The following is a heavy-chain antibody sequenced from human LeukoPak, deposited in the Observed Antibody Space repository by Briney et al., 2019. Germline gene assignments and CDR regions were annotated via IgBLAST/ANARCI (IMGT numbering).Heavy chain of an antibody. V-gene: IGHV1-69*05. J-gene: IGHJ4*02. Sequence: SVKVSCKASGGTFSSYAISWVRQAPGQGLEWMGRIIPIFGTANYAQKFQGRVTMTRDTSISTAYMELSRLRSDDTAVYYCARARSPIFGVVALYYFDYWGQGTLVTVSS. D-gene: IGHD3-3*01. CDR3: ARARSPIFGVVALYYFDY. CDR2: IIPIFGTA. CDR1: GGTFSSYA.